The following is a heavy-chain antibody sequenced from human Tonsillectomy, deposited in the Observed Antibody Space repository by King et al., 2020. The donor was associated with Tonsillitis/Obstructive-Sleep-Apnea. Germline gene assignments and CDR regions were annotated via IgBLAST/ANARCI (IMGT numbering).Heavy chain of an antibody. CDR1: GFTFDDYA. D-gene: IGHD6-19*01. Sequence: VQLVESGGGVVQPGGSLRLSCAASGFTFDDYAMHWVRQAPGKGLEWVSLISWDGGSTYYADSVKGRFTISRDNRKNSLYLQMNSLRTEDTALYYCAKDMFQQWLALFDYWGQGTLVTVSS. V-gene: IGHV3-43*02. J-gene: IGHJ4*02. CDR2: ISWDGGST. CDR3: AKDMFQQWLALFDY.